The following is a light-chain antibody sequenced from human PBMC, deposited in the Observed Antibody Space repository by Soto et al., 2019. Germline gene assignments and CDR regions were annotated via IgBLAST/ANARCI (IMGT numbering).Light chain of an antibody. J-gene: IGKJ5*01. V-gene: IGKV3-11*01. CDR1: QTVGTY. CDR3: LQRRNRIS. CDR2: DAS. Sequence: IVLTQSPATLSLSPGERATLSCRASQTVGTYLAWYQQKPGRAPRLLIYDASTRAAGIPARFSGSGSGTDFTLTVSSLEPEDFAVYYWLQRRNRISFGQGTRLEIK.